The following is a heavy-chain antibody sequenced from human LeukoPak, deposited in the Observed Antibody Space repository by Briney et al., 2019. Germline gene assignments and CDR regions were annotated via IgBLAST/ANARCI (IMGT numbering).Heavy chain of an antibody. D-gene: IGHD4-23*01. V-gene: IGHV3-21*01. CDR3: ASAGGNSFHYYYMDV. Sequence: GGSLRLSCAASGFTFSSYSMNWVRQAPGKGLGWVSSISSSSSYIYYADSVKGRFTISRDNAKNSLYLQMNSLRAEDTAVYYCASAGGNSFHYYYMDVWGKGTTVTVSS. J-gene: IGHJ6*03. CDR1: GFTFSSYS. CDR2: ISSSSSYI.